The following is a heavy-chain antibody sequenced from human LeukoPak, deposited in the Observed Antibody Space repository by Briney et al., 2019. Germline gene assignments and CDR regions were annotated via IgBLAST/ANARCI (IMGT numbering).Heavy chain of an antibody. V-gene: IGHV4-34*01. CDR1: GGSFSGYY. CDR3: ATHIVVVTAMVDY. D-gene: IGHD2-21*02. J-gene: IGHJ4*02. Sequence: NPSETLSLTCAVYGGSFSGYYWSWIRQPPGKGLEWIGEINHSGSTKYNPSLKSRVTISVDTSKNQFSLKLSSVTAADTAVYYCATHIVVVTAMVDYWGQGTLVTVSS. CDR2: INHSGST.